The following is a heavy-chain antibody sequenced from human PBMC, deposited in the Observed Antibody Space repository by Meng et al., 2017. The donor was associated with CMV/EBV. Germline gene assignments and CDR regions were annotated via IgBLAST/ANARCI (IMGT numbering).Heavy chain of an antibody. CDR3: APITVVRGVLSMDV. V-gene: IGHV3-74*01. CDR1: GGSISSSSYY. J-gene: IGHJ6*02. D-gene: IGHD3-10*01. Sequence: ETLSLTCTVSGGSISSSSYYWGWVRQAPGKGLVWVSRINSDGTTTNYADSVKGRFTISRDNAKNMLYLQMNSLRAEDTAVYFCAPITVVRGVLSMDVWGQGTTVTVSS. CDR2: INSDGTTT.